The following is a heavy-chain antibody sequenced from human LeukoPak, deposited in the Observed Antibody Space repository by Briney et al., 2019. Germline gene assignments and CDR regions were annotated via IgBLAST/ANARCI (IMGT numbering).Heavy chain of an antibody. CDR1: GGSINTFY. V-gene: IGHV4-4*07. Sequence: PSETLSLTCSVSGGSINTFYWACIRQPAGRGLEWIGRIYSTGGSNYNPSLKSRVTMSVDTSKNQFSVKLRSMTAADTAVYYCARHGEGNAFDIWGRGTMVTVSS. J-gene: IGHJ3*02. CDR2: IYSTGGS. CDR3: ARHGEGNAFDI.